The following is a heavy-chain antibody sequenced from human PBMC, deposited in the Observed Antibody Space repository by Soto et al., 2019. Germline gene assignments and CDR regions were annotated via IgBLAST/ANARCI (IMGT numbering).Heavy chain of an antibody. CDR1: GGSISSYY. Sequence: LSLTCTVSGGSISSYYWSWIRQPPGKGLEWIGYIYYSGSTNYNPSLKSRVTISVDTSKNQFSLKLSSVTAADTAVYYCARVESGYYYMDVWGKGTTVTVSS. V-gene: IGHV4-59*01. CDR2: IYYSGST. CDR3: ARVESGYYYMDV. J-gene: IGHJ6*03.